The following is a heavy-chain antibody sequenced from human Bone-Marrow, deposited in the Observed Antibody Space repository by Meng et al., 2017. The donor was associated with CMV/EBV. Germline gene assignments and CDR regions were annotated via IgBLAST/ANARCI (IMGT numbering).Heavy chain of an antibody. V-gene: IGHV1-18*01. CDR3: ARDSPWWEPYYFDY. J-gene: IGHJ4*02. Sequence: ASVKVSCKASGYTFTSYGISWVRQAPGQGLEWMGWISAYNGNTNYAQKLQGRVTMTTDTSTSTAYMELRSLRSDDTAVYYCARDSPWWEPYYFDYWGQGTRVTGSS. CDR1: GYTFTSYG. D-gene: IGHD1-26*01. CDR2: ISAYNGNT.